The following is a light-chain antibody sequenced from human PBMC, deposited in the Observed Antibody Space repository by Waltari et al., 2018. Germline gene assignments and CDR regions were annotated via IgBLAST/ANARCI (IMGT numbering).Light chain of an antibody. V-gene: IGLV4-69*01. J-gene: IGLJ3*02. Sequence: QLVVTQSPSASAPLGASVKLTCTLSSGHSSNIVAWLQQRPEKGPRYLMKVNSDGSHIKGDDIPYRFSGSSSGAERYLTISSLQPDDEADYYCQTGGHGTWVFGGGTTLTVL. CDR3: QTGGHGTWV. CDR2: VNSDGSH. CDR1: SGHSSNI.